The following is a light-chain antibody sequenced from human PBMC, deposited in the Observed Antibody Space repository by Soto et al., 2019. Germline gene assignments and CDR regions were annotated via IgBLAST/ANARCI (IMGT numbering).Light chain of an antibody. V-gene: IGKV3-20*01. Sequence: EIVLTQSPGTLSLSPGERATLSCRASQSVGNNYLSWYQKKPGQAPRLLIYGASNRATGIPDRFSGSGSGTDFTLTISRLEPEDFAVYYCQQYGSSGTFGQGTKVEIK. CDR1: QSVGNNY. CDR2: GAS. J-gene: IGKJ1*01. CDR3: QQYGSSGT.